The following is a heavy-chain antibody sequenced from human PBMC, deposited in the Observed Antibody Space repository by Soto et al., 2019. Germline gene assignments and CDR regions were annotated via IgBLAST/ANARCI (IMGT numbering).Heavy chain of an antibody. Sequence: PGGSLRLSCAASGFTFSSYGMHWVRQAPGKGLEWVAVISYDGSNKYYADSVKGRFTISRDNSKNTLYLQMNSLRAEDTAVYYCAKDNDYYDSSGYFDYWGQGTLVTVSS. CDR2: ISYDGSNK. CDR3: AKDNDYYDSSGYFDY. V-gene: IGHV3-30*18. CDR1: GFTFSSYG. D-gene: IGHD3-22*01. J-gene: IGHJ4*02.